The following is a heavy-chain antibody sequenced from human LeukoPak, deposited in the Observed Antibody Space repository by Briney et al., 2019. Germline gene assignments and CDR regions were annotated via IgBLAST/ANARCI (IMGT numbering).Heavy chain of an antibody. Sequence: GGSLRLSCAASGFTFSSYSMNWVRQAPGKGLEWVSSISSSSSYIYYADSVKGRFTISRDNAKNSLYLQMNSLRAEDTAVYYCARVSGLLWFGELDYWGQGTLVTVSS. CDR2: ISSSSSYI. CDR1: GFTFSSYS. CDR3: ARVSGLLWFGELDY. J-gene: IGHJ4*02. D-gene: IGHD3-10*01. V-gene: IGHV3-21*01.